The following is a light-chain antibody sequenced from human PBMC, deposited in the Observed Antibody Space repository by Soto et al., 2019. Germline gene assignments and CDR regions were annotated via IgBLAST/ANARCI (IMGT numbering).Light chain of an antibody. V-gene: IGKV1-17*03. Sequence: DIQITQSLSARAASVGGTASRTCGASQDISNYLAWFQQKPGKVPKRLIYGASSLQSGVPSRFSGSGSGTEFTLTISSLQPEDFATYYCQQSYSTPRTFGQGTKVDIK. J-gene: IGKJ1*01. CDR2: GAS. CDR1: QDISNY. CDR3: QQSYSTPRT.